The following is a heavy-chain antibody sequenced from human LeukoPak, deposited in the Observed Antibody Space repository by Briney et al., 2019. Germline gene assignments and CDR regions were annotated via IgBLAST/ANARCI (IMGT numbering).Heavy chain of an antibody. V-gene: IGHV3-66*01. J-gene: IGHJ4*02. CDR1: GFTVSSNY. D-gene: IGHD2-2*01. CDR3: ARVSAAHFDY. Sequence: GGSLRLSCAASGFTVSSNYMSWVRQAPGKGLEWVSVIYSGGSTYYADSVKGRFTVSRDNSKNTLYLQMNSLRAEDTAVYYCARVSAAHFDYWGQGTLVTVSS. CDR2: IYSGGST.